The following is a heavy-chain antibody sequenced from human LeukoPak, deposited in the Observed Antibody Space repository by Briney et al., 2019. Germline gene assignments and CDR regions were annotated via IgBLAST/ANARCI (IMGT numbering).Heavy chain of an antibody. V-gene: IGHV3-30*03. Sequence: GGSLRLSCAASGFTFSSYWMHWVRQAPGKGLEWVAVISYDGSNKYYADSVKGRFTISRDNSKNTLYLQMNSLRAEDTAVYYCARGLAYYYDSSAYFLDYWGQGTLVTVSS. D-gene: IGHD3-22*01. CDR1: GFTFSSYW. CDR2: ISYDGSNK. CDR3: ARGLAYYYDSSAYFLDY. J-gene: IGHJ4*02.